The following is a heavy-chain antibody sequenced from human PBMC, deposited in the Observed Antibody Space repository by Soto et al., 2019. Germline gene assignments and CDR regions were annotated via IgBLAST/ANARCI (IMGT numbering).Heavy chain of an antibody. CDR1: GGSISSSNW. D-gene: IGHD3-10*01. Sequence: QVQLQESGPGLVKPSGTLSLTCAVSGGSISSSNWWSWVRQPPGKGLEWIGEIYHSGSTNYNPSLKRRVTISVDTSKNQCSLKLSSVTAADTAVYYCARVKASGVNFDYWGQGTLVTVSS. J-gene: IGHJ4*02. CDR2: IYHSGST. V-gene: IGHV4-4*02. CDR3: ARVKASGVNFDY.